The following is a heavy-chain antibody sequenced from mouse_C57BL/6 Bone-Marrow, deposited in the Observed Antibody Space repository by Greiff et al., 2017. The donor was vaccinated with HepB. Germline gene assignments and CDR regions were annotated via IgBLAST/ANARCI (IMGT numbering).Heavy chain of an antibody. V-gene: IGHV1-63*01. D-gene: IGHD1-1*01. CDR3: ARAGYYYGSTYAMDY. J-gene: IGHJ4*01. Sequence: VQLQQSGAELVRPGTSVKMSCKASGYTFTNYWIGWAKQRPGHGLEWIGDIYPGGGYTNYNEKFKGKATLTADKSSSTAYMQFSSLTSEDSAIDYCARAGYYYGSTYAMDYWGQGTSVTVSS. CDR1: GYTFTNYW. CDR2: IYPGGGYT.